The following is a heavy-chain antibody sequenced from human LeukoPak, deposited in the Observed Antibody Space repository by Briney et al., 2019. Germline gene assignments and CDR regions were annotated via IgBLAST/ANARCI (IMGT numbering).Heavy chain of an antibody. CDR1: GYTFTNYY. CDR3: AREKYSGTWDY. D-gene: IGHD2-15*01. Sequence: ASVTVSCKASGYTFTNYYLHWVRQAPGQGLEWMGWFNPHSGGTNYAQKFQGRVTATRDTSISTAFMELSRLRSDDTAVYYCAREKYSGTWDYWGQGPLVTVSS. CDR2: FNPHSGGT. J-gene: IGHJ4*02. V-gene: IGHV1-2*02.